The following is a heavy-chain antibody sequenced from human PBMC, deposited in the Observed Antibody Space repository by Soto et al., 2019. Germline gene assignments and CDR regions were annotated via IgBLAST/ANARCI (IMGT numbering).Heavy chain of an antibody. V-gene: IGHV4-59*08. CDR3: ARGDTAMVIYY. CDR2: IYYSGST. J-gene: IGHJ4*02. Sequence: SETLSLTCTVSGGSISSYYWSWIRQPPGKGLEWIGYIYYSGSTNYNPSLKSRVTISVDTSKNQFSLKLSSVTAADTAVYYCARGDTAMVIYYWGQGTLVTVSS. D-gene: IGHD5-18*01. CDR1: GGSISSYY.